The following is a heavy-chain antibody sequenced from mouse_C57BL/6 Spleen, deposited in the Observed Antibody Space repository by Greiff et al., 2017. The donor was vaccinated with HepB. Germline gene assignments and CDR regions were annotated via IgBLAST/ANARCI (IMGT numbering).Heavy chain of an antibody. CDR3: AREPSLEDYYAMDY. J-gene: IGHJ4*01. Sequence: VQLQQPGAELVKPGASVKLSCKASGYTFTSYWMHWVKQRPGRGLEWIGRIDPNSGGTKYNEKFKSKATLTVDKPSSTAYMQLSSLTSEDSAVYYGAREPSLEDYYAMDYWGQGTSVTVSS. CDR2: IDPNSGGT. V-gene: IGHV1-72*01. CDR1: GYTFTSYW.